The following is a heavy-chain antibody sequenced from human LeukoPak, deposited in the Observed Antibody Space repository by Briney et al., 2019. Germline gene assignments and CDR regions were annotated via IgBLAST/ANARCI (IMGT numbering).Heavy chain of an antibody. CDR3: AKMKGHPLPKYYMDV. V-gene: IGHV3-74*01. Sequence: GGSLRLSCAASGFTSSNYWMHWVRQAPGKGLVWVSRINNDGSSTSYADSVKGRFTISRDNAKNTLYLEMNSLRAEDTAIYYCAKMKGHPLPKYYMDVWGQGTTVTVSS. J-gene: IGHJ6*01. CDR2: INNDGSST. CDR1: GFTSSNYW. D-gene: IGHD1-26*01.